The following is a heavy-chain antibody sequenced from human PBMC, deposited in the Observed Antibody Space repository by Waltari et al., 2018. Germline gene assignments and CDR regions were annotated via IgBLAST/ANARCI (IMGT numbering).Heavy chain of an antibody. CDR3: ARGTYSNYGVDY. CDR1: GFTFSSYW. J-gene: IGHJ4*02. V-gene: IGHV3-7*01. CDR2: IKRDGSEK. Sequence: EVQLVESGGGLVQPGGSLRLSCAASGFTFSSYWLSWVRQAPGRGLEWVANIKRDGSEKYDVDSMRGRFTISRDNAKNSLYLQMNSLGAEDTAVYYCARGTYSNYGVDYWGQGTLVTVSS. D-gene: IGHD4-4*01.